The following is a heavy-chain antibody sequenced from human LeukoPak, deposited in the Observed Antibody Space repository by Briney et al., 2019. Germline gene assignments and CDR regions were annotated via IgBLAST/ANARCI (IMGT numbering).Heavy chain of an antibody. CDR2: VSGTSEYI. CDR1: GFSFSTYS. Sequence: GGSLRLSCAASGFSFSTYSMIWVRQAPGKGLEWVSTVSGTSEYIYYADSVRGRFTISRDNAKNTVYLQMNSLRAEDTAVYYCARWYSSGWYSDYWGQGTLVTVSS. V-gene: IGHV3-21*06. J-gene: IGHJ4*02. CDR3: ARWYSSGWYSDY. D-gene: IGHD6-19*01.